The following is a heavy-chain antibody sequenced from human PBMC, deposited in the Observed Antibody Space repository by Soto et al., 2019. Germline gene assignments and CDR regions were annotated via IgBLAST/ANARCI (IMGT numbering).Heavy chain of an antibody. D-gene: IGHD3-3*01. CDR1: GFTFSSYS. V-gene: IGHV3-48*02. CDR3: AGDFWNGYDV. Sequence: PGGSLRLSCAASGFTFSSYSMNWVRQAPGKGLEWVSYISSTSGTVYYADSVRGRFTISRDNAQKSLFLQMNSLRDEDTAVYYCAGDFWNGYDVWGQGTTVTVSS. J-gene: IGHJ6*01. CDR2: ISSTSGTV.